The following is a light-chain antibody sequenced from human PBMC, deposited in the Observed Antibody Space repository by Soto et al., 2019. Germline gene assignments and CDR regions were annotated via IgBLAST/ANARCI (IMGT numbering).Light chain of an antibody. J-gene: IGKJ1*01. CDR3: QQYNSYRRT. CDR2: KAS. CDR1: QSISSW. Sequence: DIQMTQSPSTLSASVGDRVTITCRASQSISSWLAWYQQKPGKAPKLLIYKASSLESGVPSRFSGSGSRTEFTLTISSLQPDDFATYYCQQYNSYRRTFGQGNKVEIK. V-gene: IGKV1-5*03.